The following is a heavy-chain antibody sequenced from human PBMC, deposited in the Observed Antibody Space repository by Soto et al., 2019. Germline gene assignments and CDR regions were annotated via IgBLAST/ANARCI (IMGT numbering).Heavy chain of an antibody. J-gene: IGHJ6*02. D-gene: IGHD3-10*01. V-gene: IGHV1-2*04. Sequence: QVQLVQSGAEVKKPGASVKVSCKASGYTFTGYYMHWVRQAPGQGLEWMGWINPNSGGTNYAQKFQRWVTITRDTSNSTAYMELSRLGSDDTAVYYCARVPMYYYGSGSYVYYYGMDVWGQGTTVTVSS. CDR3: ARVPMYYYGSGSYVYYYGMDV. CDR2: INPNSGGT. CDR1: GYTFTGYY.